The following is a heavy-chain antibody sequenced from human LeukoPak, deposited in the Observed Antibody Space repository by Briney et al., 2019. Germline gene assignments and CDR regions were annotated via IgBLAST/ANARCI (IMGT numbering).Heavy chain of an antibody. V-gene: IGHV3-9*01. Sequence: GRSLRLSCAASGFTFDDYAMHWVRQAPGKGLEWVSGISWNSGSIGYADSVKGRFTISRDNAKNPLYLQMNSLRAEDTALYYCAKGIAKDYWGQGTLVTVSS. CDR3: AKGIAKDY. CDR1: GFTFDDYA. J-gene: IGHJ4*02. CDR2: ISWNSGSI. D-gene: IGHD6-13*01.